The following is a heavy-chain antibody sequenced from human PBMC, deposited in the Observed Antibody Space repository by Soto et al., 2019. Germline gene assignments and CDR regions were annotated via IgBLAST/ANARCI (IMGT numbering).Heavy chain of an antibody. Sequence: ASVKVSCKASGYTFTSYAMHWVRQAPGQRLEWMGWINAGNGNTKYSQKFQGRVTITRDTSASTAYMELSSLRSEDTAVYYCARVIGDVFRGYFALWGRGTLVTVS. J-gene: IGHJ2*01. CDR3: ARVIGDVFRGYFAL. D-gene: IGHD3-16*01. CDR2: INAGNGNT. CDR1: GYTFTSYA. V-gene: IGHV1-3*01.